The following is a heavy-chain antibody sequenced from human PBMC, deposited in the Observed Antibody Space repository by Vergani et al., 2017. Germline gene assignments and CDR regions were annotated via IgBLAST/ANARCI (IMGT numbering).Heavy chain of an antibody. J-gene: IGHJ6*03. V-gene: IGHV4-34*01. CDR3: ARVRSVTLRWGYYYYYMNV. CDR2: INHSGST. Sequence: QVQLQQWGAGLLKPSETLSLTCAVYGGSFSGYYWSWIRQPPGKGLEWIGEINHSGSTNYNPSLKSRVTISVDTSKNQFSLKLISVTAADTAVYYCARVRSVTLRWGYYYYYMNVWGKGTTVTVSS. CDR1: GGSFSGYY. D-gene: IGHD4-11*01.